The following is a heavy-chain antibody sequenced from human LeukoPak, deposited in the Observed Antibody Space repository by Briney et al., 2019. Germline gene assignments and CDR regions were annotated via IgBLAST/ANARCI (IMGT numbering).Heavy chain of an antibody. Sequence: PSETLSLTCTVSGGSISSSSYFWDWIRQPPGKGLEWIGSIYYSGSTYYNPSLKSRVTISVDTSKNQFSLKLSSVTAADTAVYYCARLRPLAGFDYWGQGTLVTVSS. CDR1: GGSISSSSYF. CDR2: IYYSGST. CDR3: ARLRPLAGFDY. J-gene: IGHJ4*02. V-gene: IGHV4-39*01. D-gene: IGHD3-3*02.